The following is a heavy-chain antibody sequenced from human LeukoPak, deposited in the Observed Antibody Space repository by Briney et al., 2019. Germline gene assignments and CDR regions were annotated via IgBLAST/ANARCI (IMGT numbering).Heavy chain of an antibody. CDR3: AKEGRSLQTY. Sequence: GGSLRLSCAASGFTFSNYGMHWVRQAPGKGLEWVAVIWYDGSNKYYADSVKGRFTISRDNSKNTLYLQMDSLRAEDTAVYYCAKEGRSLQTYWGQGTLVTVSS. CDR1: GFTFSNYG. CDR2: IWYDGSNK. J-gene: IGHJ4*02. D-gene: IGHD5-24*01. V-gene: IGHV3-33*06.